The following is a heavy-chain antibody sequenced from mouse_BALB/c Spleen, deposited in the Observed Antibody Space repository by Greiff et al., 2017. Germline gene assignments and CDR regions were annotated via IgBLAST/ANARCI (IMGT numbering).Heavy chain of an antibody. CDR3: TRYDYVFDY. D-gene: IGHD2-4*01. Sequence: QVQLQQSGAELVRPGASVKLSCKASGYTFTSYWINWVKQRPGQGLEWIGNIYPSDSYTNYNQKFKDKATLTVDKSSSTAYMQLSSPTSEDSAVYYCTRYDYVFDYWGQGTTLTVSS. J-gene: IGHJ2*01. CDR2: IYPSDSYT. V-gene: IGHV1-69*02. CDR1: GYTFTSYW.